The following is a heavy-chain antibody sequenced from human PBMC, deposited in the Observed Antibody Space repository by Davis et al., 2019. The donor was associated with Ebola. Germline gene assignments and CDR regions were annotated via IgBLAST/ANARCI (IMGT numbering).Heavy chain of an antibody. CDR2: MNPISGNT. CDR1: GYTFTSYD. V-gene: IGHV1-8*01. J-gene: IGHJ5*02. CDR3: ARVRSSGWLGGWFDP. Sequence: ASVKVSCKASGYTFTSYDINWVRQATGHGLEWMGWMNPISGNTGYAQNFQGRVTMTRNPSISTAYMELSSLGSEATAVYYCARVRSSGWLGGWFDPWGQGTLVTVSS. D-gene: IGHD6-19*01.